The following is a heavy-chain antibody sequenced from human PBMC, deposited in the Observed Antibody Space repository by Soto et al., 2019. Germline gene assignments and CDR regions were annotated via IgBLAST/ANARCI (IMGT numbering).Heavy chain of an antibody. Sequence: GGSLRLSCAASGFPFSSYAMSWVRPAPGKGLEWVSAISGSGGSTYYADSVKGRFTISRDNSKNTLYLQMNSLRAEDTAVYYCAKYRGYSYGAGDYWGQGTLVTVS. CDR1: GFPFSSYA. D-gene: IGHD5-18*01. J-gene: IGHJ4*02. CDR3: AKYRGYSYGAGDY. CDR2: ISGSGGST. V-gene: IGHV3-23*01.